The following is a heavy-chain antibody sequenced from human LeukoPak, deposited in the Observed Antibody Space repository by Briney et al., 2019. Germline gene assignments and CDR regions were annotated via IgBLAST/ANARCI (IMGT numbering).Heavy chain of an antibody. CDR2: ISAYNGNT. Sequence: ASVKVSCKASGYTFTSYGISWVRQAPGQGLEWMGWISAYNGNTSYAQKLQGRVTMTTDTSTSTAYMELRSLRSDDTAVYYCARDPKMHYYDSSGYYPFDYWGQETLVTVSS. CDR1: GYTFTSYG. CDR3: ARDPKMHYYDSSGYYPFDY. J-gene: IGHJ4*02. V-gene: IGHV1-18*01. D-gene: IGHD3-22*01.